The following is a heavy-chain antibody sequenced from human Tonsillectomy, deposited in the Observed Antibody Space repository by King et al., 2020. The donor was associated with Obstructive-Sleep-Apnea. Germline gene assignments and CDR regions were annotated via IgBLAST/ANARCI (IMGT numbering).Heavy chain of an antibody. CDR2: ISGSGGST. J-gene: IGHJ4*02. CDR3: AKGSDYGDYTPGDIDY. CDR1: GFTFSSYA. Sequence: VQLVESGGGLVQPGGSLRLSCAASGFTFSSYAMSWVRQAPGKGLEWVSAISGSGGSTYYADSVKGRFTISRDNSKNTLYLQMNSLRAEDTAVYYCAKGSDYGDYTPGDIDYWGKGTLVTVSS. V-gene: IGHV3-23*04. D-gene: IGHD4-17*01.